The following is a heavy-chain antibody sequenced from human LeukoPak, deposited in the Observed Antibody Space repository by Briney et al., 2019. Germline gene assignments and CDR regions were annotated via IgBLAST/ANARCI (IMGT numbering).Heavy chain of an antibody. V-gene: IGHV3-7*03. CDR2: IKEDGSEK. Sequence: GGSLRLSCVASGFAFSSYWMSWARQAPGKGLEWVANIKEDGSEKYYVDSVKGRFTISRDNAKNSLYLQMNSLRAEDTAVYYCARDSRYYDILTVKYYFDHWGQGTLVTVSS. CDR3: ARDSRYYDILTVKYYFDH. CDR1: GFAFSSYW. D-gene: IGHD3-9*01. J-gene: IGHJ4*02.